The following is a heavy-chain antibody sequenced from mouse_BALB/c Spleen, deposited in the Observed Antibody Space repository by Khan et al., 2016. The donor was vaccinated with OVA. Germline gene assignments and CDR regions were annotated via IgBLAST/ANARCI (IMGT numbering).Heavy chain of an antibody. V-gene: IGHV1-77*01. Sequence: QVQLKESGTELARPGASVNLSCKASGYTFTDFYINWVKQRSGQGLEWIGEISPGSGDTYYNEKFKGKATLTADKSSSTAYMQLSSPTSEASAVYFCARRNYFGYTFAYWGQGTLVTVSA. J-gene: IGHJ3*01. CDR1: GYTFTDFY. D-gene: IGHD1-2*01. CDR2: ISPGSGDT. CDR3: ARRNYFGYTFAY.